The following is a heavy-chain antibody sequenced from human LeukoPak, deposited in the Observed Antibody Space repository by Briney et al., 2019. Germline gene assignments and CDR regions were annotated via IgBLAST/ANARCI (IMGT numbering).Heavy chain of an antibody. CDR3: AKVPLSNCSGGSCLEIQWFDP. D-gene: IGHD2-15*01. CDR1: GFTFSSYA. Sequence: GGSLRLSCAASGFTFSSYAMSWVRQAPGKGLEWVSAISGSGGSTYYADSVKGRFTISRDNSKNTLYLQMNSLRAEDTAVYYCAKVPLSNCSGGSCLEIQWFDPWGQGTLVTVSS. V-gene: IGHV3-23*01. J-gene: IGHJ5*02. CDR2: ISGSGGST.